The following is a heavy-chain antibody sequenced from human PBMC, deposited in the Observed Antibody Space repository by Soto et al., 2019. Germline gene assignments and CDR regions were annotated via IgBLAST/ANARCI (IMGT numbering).Heavy chain of an antibody. Sequence: SETLSLTCGVSGGSFGSSAYYWGWIRQAPGKGLEWIGSINYSGSTYYNPSLKSRVTISVDTSKNQFSLKLSSVTAADTAVYYCARGRIGATYFDYWGQGTLVTVSS. V-gene: IGHV4-39*07. CDR2: INYSGST. D-gene: IGHD1-26*01. J-gene: IGHJ4*02. CDR1: GGSFGSSAYY. CDR3: ARGRIGATYFDY.